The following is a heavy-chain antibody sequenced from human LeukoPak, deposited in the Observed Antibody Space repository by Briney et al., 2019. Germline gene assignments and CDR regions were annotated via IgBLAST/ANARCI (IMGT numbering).Heavy chain of an antibody. J-gene: IGHJ4*02. Sequence: PGRSLRLSCAASGFTFSNYGMHWVRQAPGKGLEWVAIIWYDGSNKYYADSVKGRFTISRDNSKNTLSLQMNSLRAGDTAVYYCARGRLRWAQNHNYLEYWGQGTLVTVSS. CDR3: ARGRLRWAQNHNYLEY. D-gene: IGHD4-23*01. V-gene: IGHV3-33*01. CDR1: GFTFSNYG. CDR2: IWYDGSNK.